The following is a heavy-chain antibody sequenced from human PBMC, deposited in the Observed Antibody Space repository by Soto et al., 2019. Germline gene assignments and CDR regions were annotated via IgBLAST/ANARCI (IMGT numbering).Heavy chain of an antibody. CDR3: ARLHYSSSFSFY. CDR1: GFTFSSYS. J-gene: IGHJ4*02. CDR2: ISRNSDYI. Sequence: PGGSLRLSCAASGFTFSSYSMNWVRQAPGKGLGWVSSISRNSDYIYYSDSVKGRFIISIXXXXXSXYXHXXXLRAXDTAVDYCARLHYSSSFSFYWGQGTLVTVSS. V-gene: IGHV3-21*01. D-gene: IGHD6-6*01.